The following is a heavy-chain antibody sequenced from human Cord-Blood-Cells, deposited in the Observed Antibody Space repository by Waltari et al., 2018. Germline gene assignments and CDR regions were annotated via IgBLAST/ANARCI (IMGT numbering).Heavy chain of an antibody. Sequence: QVQLVQSGAEVQKPGASVKVSCKASGYTFTSYAMHWVRQAPGQRLEWMGWINAGNGNTKYSQKFQGRVTITRDTSASTAYMELSSLRSEDTAVYYCARGGDYGDYAEYFQHWGQGTLVTVSS. V-gene: IGHV1-3*01. J-gene: IGHJ1*01. CDR1: GYTFTSYA. D-gene: IGHD4-17*01. CDR2: INAGNGNT. CDR3: ARGGDYGDYAEYFQH.